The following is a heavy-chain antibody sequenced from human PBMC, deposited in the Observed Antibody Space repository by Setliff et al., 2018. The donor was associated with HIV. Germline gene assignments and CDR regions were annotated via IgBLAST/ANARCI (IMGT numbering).Heavy chain of an antibody. V-gene: IGHV3-23*01. CDR2: LSGSGVST. CDR1: GFTFGSFA. D-gene: IGHD6-19*01. Sequence: PGGSLRLSCAASGFTFGSFAMSWVRQAPGKGLEWVSTLSGSGVSTYYADSVKGRFTISRDNSKNTLYLQMSSLRAEDTAVYYCAKGSRVAGYYFDSWGQGTLVTVSS. CDR3: AKGSRVAGYYFDS. J-gene: IGHJ4*02.